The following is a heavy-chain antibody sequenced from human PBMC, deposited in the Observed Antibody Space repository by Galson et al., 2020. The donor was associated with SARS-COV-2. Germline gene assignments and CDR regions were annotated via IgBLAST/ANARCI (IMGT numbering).Heavy chain of an antibody. CDR3: AKARVPAAVKWFDP. CDR2: ITTSGTST. D-gene: IGHD2-2*01. CDR1: GFTFSSYA. Sequence: TGGSLRLSCAASGFTFSSYAMSWVRQAPGRGLEWVSTITTSGTSTYYADPVKGRFTISRDNSKNTLYLQMNSLRAEDTAVYYCAKARVPAAVKWFDPWGLGTLVTVSS. J-gene: IGHJ5*02. V-gene: IGHV3-23*01.